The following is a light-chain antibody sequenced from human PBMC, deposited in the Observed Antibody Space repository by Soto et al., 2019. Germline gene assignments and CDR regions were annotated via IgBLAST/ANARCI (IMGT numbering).Light chain of an antibody. CDR2: GAS. Sequence: EIDLTQSPPPLSLSGLERAPLXCRASQSVSSSYLAWYQQKPGQAPRLLIYGASSRATGIPARFSGSGSGTDFTLTISRLEPEDFAVYYCQQYGSSPLTFGGGTKVDNK. V-gene: IGKV3-20*01. CDR3: QQYGSSPLT. J-gene: IGKJ4*01. CDR1: QSVSSSY.